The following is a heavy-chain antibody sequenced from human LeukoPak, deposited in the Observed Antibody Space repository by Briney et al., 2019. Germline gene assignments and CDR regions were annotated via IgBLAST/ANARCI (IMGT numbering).Heavy chain of an antibody. Sequence: SETLSLTCAVYGGSFSGYYWSWIRQPPGKGLEWIGEINHSGSTNYNPPLKSRVTISVDTSKNQFSLKLSSVTAADTAVYYCASGGRGRVPAAHMDVWGKGTTVTVSS. CDR1: GGSFSGYY. CDR2: INHSGST. D-gene: IGHD2-2*01. V-gene: IGHV4-34*01. CDR3: ASGGRGRVPAAHMDV. J-gene: IGHJ6*03.